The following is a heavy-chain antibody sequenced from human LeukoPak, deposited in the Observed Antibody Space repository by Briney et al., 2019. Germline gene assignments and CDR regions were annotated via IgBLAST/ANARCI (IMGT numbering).Heavy chain of an antibody. CDR2: ISAYNGNT. Sequence: ASVKVSCKASGYTLTSYGISWVRQAPGQGLEWMGWISAYNGNTNYAQKLQGRVTMTTDTSTSTAYMELRSLRSDDTAVYYCARDHYDILTGYYKAGRYYYGMDVWGQGTTVTVSS. CDR3: ARDHYDILTGYYKAGRYYYGMDV. D-gene: IGHD3-9*01. CDR1: GYTLTSYG. V-gene: IGHV1-18*01. J-gene: IGHJ6*02.